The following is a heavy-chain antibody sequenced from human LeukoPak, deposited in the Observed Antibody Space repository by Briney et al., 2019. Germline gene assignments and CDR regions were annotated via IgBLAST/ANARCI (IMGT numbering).Heavy chain of an antibody. V-gene: IGHV3-74*01. J-gene: IGHJ4*02. D-gene: IGHD2-2*01. Sequence: GGCLRLSCAGSGFTFSSYWMYWVRQAPGKGLVWVSRINSDGSSTSYADSVKGRFTISRDNAKNTLYLQMNSLRAEDTAVYYCARLRMGYYFDYWGQGTLVTVSS. CDR2: INSDGSST. CDR3: ARLRMGYYFDY. CDR1: GFTFSSYW.